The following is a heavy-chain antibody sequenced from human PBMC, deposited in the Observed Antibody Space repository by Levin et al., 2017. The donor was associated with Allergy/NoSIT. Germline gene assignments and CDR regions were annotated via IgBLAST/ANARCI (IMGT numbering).Heavy chain of an antibody. D-gene: IGHD3-9*01. V-gene: IGHV1-2*02. Sequence: GESLKISCKASGYTFTGYYMHWVRQAPGQGLEWMGWINPNSGGTNYAQKFQGRVTMTRDTSISTAYMELSRLRSDDTAVYYCARTQNILTGYYIGPNWYFDLWGRGTLVTVSS. CDR2: INPNSGGT. CDR3: ARTQNILTGYYIGPNWYFDL. J-gene: IGHJ2*01. CDR1: GYTFTGYY.